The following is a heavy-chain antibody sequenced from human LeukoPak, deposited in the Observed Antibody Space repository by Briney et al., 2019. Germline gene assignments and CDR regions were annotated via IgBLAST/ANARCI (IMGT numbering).Heavy chain of an antibody. CDR2: IYYSGST. J-gene: IGHJ5*02. V-gene: IGHV4-59*01. CDR3: ARVRITGTGRVWFDP. CDR1: GDSISTYY. D-gene: IGHD1-7*01. Sequence: PSETLSLTCTVSGDSISTYYWSRIRQPPGKGLEWIGYIYYSGSTKYNPSLKRRVSISVVTSTNQVSLKLSSVNAADTAVYYCARVRITGTGRVWFDPWGQGTLVTVSS.